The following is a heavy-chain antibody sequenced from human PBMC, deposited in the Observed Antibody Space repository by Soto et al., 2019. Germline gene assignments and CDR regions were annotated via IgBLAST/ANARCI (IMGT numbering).Heavy chain of an antibody. D-gene: IGHD1-26*01. CDR3: ARRYGGNFDY. J-gene: IGHJ4*02. CDR2: IYYSGST. V-gene: IGHV4-59*12. CDR1: GGSISSYY. Sequence: PSETLSLTCTVSGGSISSYYWSWIRQPPGKGLEWIGYIYYSGSTNYNPSLKSRVTISVDTSKNQFSLKLTSVTAEDTAVYYCARRYGGNFDYWGQGTLVTVSS.